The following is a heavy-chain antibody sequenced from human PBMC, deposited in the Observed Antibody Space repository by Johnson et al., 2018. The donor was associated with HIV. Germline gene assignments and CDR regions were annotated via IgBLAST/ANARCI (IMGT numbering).Heavy chain of an antibody. D-gene: IGHD1-1*01. J-gene: IGHJ3*02. CDR3: AITSRTDAFDM. Sequence: VQLVESGGGVVQPGRSLRLSCAASGFTFTNYAMHWVRQAPGKGQEWVAVISYDGTNKYYADSVKGRFTISRDSSKNTLYLQMNSLRAEDTAVYYCAITSRTDAFDMWGQGTMVTVS. V-gene: IGHV3-30*03. CDR2: ISYDGTNK. CDR1: GFTFTNYA.